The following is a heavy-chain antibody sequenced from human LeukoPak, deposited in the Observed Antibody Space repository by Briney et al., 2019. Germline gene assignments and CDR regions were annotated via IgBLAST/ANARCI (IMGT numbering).Heavy chain of an antibody. CDR2: IYYSGST. Sequence: MPSETLSLTCSVSGFSISSGYYWGWIRLAPGKGLEWIGYIYYSGSTNYSPSLKSRVTMSVDTSRNQFSLNLNSVTAADTAVYYCARGDQSRSSSWYLDYWGQGTLVTVSS. CDR1: GFSISSGYY. D-gene: IGHD6-13*01. CDR3: ARGDQSRSSSWYLDY. V-gene: IGHV4-38-2*02. J-gene: IGHJ4*02.